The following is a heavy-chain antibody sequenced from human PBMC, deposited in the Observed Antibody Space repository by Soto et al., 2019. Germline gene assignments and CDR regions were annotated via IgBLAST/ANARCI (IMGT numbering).Heavy chain of an antibody. Sequence: GEALKISCEGSVYSFSRYWITWERQMPGKGLEWMGKIDPSDSYTNYSPSFQGHVTISVDRSISTAYLQWSSLKASDTAIYYCAGHYSSGSYWSGGPGGYWGQGTLVTVSS. CDR1: VYSFSRYW. J-gene: IGHJ4*02. V-gene: IGHV5-10-1*01. D-gene: IGHD3-10*01. CDR2: IDPSDSYT. CDR3: AGHYSSGSYWSGGPGGY.